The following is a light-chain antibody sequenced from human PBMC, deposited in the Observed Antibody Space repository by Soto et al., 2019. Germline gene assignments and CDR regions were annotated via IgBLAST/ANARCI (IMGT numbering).Light chain of an antibody. CDR1: QSVSSNH. CDR3: QQYGSSPRT. J-gene: IGKJ1*01. Sequence: EIVMTQSPGTLSLSPGEGATLYCRASQSVSSNHLAWYQQKPGQAPRLLIYGASSRATGIPDRFSGSGSGTDFTLTISRLEPEDFAVYYCQQYGSSPRTFGQGTKVDIK. V-gene: IGKV3-20*01. CDR2: GAS.